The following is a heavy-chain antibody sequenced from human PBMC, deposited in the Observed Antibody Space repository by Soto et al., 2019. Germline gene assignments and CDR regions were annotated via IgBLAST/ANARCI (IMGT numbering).Heavy chain of an antibody. CDR3: ARHGYDRRIHYLYYCDN. V-gene: IGHV4-59*08. D-gene: IGHD3-22*01. CDR2: IYYSGST. CDR1: GGSISSYY. J-gene: IGHJ4*02. Sequence: QVQLQESGPGLVKPSETLSLTCTVSGGSISSYYWSWIRQPPGKGLEWIGYIYYSGSTNYNPSLKSRVTISVDTYKNQFSLKLSSVTAADTALYYCARHGYDRRIHYLYYCDNWGQGTLVTVSS.